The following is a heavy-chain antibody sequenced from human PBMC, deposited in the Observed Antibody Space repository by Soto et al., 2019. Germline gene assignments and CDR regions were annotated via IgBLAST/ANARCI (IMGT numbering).Heavy chain of an antibody. CDR1: GYTFSSRA. CDR2: IDGGGTT. J-gene: IGHJ4*02. V-gene: IGHV3-23*01. Sequence: EVHLWESGGDLVQPGGSLRVSCVGSGYTFSSRAMSWVRQAPGKGLEWVSGIDGGGTTDYADSVKGRFTISRDNSQDTLYLQMNSLRAEDTAVYYCATLVGFSSGGSWYSHVADYWGQGTLVTVSS. D-gene: IGHD2-8*02. CDR3: ATLVGFSSGGSWYSHVADY.